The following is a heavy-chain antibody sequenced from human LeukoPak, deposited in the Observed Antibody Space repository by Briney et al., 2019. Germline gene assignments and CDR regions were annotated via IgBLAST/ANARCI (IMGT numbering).Heavy chain of an antibody. CDR1: GGTFSSYA. V-gene: IGHV1-69*06. Sequence: GASVKVSCKASGGTFSSYAISWVRQAPGQGLEWMGGIIPIFGTANYAQKFQGRVTITADKSTSTAYMELSSLRSEDTAVYYCARDNCSSTSCCSWFDPWGQGTLVTVSS. D-gene: IGHD2-2*01. CDR3: ARDNCSSTSCCSWFDP. CDR2: IIPIFGTA. J-gene: IGHJ5*02.